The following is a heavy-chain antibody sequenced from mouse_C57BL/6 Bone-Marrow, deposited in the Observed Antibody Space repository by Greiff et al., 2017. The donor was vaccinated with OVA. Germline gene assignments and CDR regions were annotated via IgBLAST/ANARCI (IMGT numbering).Heavy chain of an antibody. D-gene: IGHD1-1*01. CDR2: INPNNGGT. CDR3: ANYYGSSSWFAY. V-gene: IGHV1-22*01. J-gene: IGHJ3*01. CDR1: GYTFTDYN. Sequence: EVQLQQSGPELVKPGASVKMSCKASGYTFTDYNMHWVKQSHGKSLEWIGYINPNNGGTSYNQKFKGKATLTVNKSSSTAYMELRSLTSEDSAVYYCANYYGSSSWFAYWGQGTLVTVSA.